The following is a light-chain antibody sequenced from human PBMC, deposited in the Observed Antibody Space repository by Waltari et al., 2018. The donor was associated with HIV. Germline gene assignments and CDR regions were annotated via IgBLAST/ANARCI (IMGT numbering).Light chain of an antibody. Sequence: QSALTQPASVSGSPGQSITIPCTGTSSDVGSYKLVSWYQQHPGKAPKLRIYEVSKRPAGVSNRFSGSKSGNTASLTISGLQAEDEADYYCCSYAGSSTYVFGTGTKVTVL. CDR2: EVS. CDR3: CSYAGSSTYV. J-gene: IGLJ1*01. CDR1: SSDVGSYKL. V-gene: IGLV2-23*02.